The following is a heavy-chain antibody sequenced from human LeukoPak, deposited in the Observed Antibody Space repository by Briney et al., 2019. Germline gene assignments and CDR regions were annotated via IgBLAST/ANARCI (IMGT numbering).Heavy chain of an antibody. CDR1: GGSVSSGSYY. D-gene: IGHD3-10*01. V-gene: IGHV4-61*01. CDR2: IYYSGST. J-gene: IGHJ5*02. Sequence: SETLSLTCTVSGGSVSSGSYYWSWIRQPPGKGLEWIGYIYYSGSTNYNPSLKSRVTMSVDTSKNQFSLRLTSVTAADTAVYYCARGGDYYGSGTYYAFDPWGQGTLVTVSS. CDR3: ARGGDYYGSGTYYAFDP.